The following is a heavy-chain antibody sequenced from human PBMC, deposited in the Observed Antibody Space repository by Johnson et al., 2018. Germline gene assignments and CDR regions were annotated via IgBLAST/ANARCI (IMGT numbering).Heavy chain of an antibody. CDR1: GGSISSYY. CDR3: ARGFNYYYSMDV. Sequence: QVQLQESGPGLVKASETLSLTCTVSGGSISSYYWSWIRQPPGKGLEWIGYIYYSGSTNYNPSLKSRVTISVDTSKNQFSRKLSSVTAADTAVYYCARGFNYYYSMDVWGKGTTVTVSS. CDR2: IYYSGST. V-gene: IGHV4-59*01. J-gene: IGHJ6*03.